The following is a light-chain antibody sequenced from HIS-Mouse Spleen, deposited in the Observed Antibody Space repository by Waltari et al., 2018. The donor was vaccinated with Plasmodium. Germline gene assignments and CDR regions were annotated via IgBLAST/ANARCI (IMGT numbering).Light chain of an antibody. CDR3: QQYNSYSWT. J-gene: IGKJ1*01. V-gene: IGKV1-5*03. CDR2: KAS. CDR1: QSISSR. Sequence: DIQMTQSPSTLSASVGDRVTITCRASQSISSRLAWYQQKPGKAPKRLFYKASSLESGVPSRFSGSGSGTEFTLTISSLQPDDFATYYCQQYNSYSWTFGQGTKVEIK.